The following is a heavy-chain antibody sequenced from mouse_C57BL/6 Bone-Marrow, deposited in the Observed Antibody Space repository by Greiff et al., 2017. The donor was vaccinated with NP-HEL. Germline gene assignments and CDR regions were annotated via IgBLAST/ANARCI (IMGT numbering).Heavy chain of an antibody. CDR1: GYTFTSYW. Sequence: QVQLKQPGAELVRPGSSVKLSCKASGYTFTSYWMHWVKQRPIQGLEWIGNIDPSDSETHYNQKFKDKATLTVDKSSSTAYMQLSSLTSEDSAVYYCARSAAQATMDYWGQGTSVTVSS. CDR2: IDPSDSET. D-gene: IGHD3-2*02. V-gene: IGHV1-52*01. CDR3: ARSAAQATMDY. J-gene: IGHJ4*01.